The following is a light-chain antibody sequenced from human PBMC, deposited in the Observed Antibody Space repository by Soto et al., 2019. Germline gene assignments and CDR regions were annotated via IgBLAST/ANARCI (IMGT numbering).Light chain of an antibody. CDR1: QSVSSN. J-gene: IGKJ1*01. CDR2: GAS. V-gene: IGKV3-15*01. Sequence: EIVMTRSQATLSVSPGERATLSCRGSQSVSSNLAWYQQKPGQAPRLLIYGASTRATGIPARFSGSGSGTEFTLTISSLRSEDFAVYYCQQYNNWPPWTFGQGTKVDIK. CDR3: QQYNNWPPWT.